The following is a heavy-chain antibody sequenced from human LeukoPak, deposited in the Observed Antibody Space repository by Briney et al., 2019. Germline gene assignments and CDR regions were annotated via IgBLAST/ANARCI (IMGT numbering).Heavy chain of an antibody. Sequence: GGSLRLSCAASGFTFINHWMTWVRQAPGKGPEWVANINQDGSERYYVDSVKGRFTISRDNAKNSLYLQMNSLRAEDTAVYYCAREPYSSSYYFDYWGQGTLVTVSS. D-gene: IGHD6-6*01. CDR3: AREPYSSSYYFDY. CDR1: GFTFINHW. J-gene: IGHJ4*02. CDR2: INQDGSER. V-gene: IGHV3-7*01.